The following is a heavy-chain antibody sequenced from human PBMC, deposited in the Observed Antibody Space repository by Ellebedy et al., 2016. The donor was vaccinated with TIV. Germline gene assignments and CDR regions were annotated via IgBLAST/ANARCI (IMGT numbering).Heavy chain of an antibody. J-gene: IGHJ4*02. Sequence: GESLKISCKGSGYSFTSYWIGWVRQMPGKGLEWMGIIYPGDSDTRYSPSFQGQVTISADKSISTAYLQWSSLKASDTAMYYCARLNIIAAAGTPYFDYWGQGTLVTVSS. D-gene: IGHD6-13*01. CDR2: IYPGDSDT. CDR3: ARLNIIAAAGTPYFDY. V-gene: IGHV5-51*01. CDR1: GYSFTSYW.